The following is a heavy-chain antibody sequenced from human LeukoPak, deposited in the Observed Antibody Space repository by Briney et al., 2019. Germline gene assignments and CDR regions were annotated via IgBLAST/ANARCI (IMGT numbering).Heavy chain of an antibody. CDR2: INHSGST. D-gene: IGHD2-2*01. CDR1: GGSFSGYY. Sequence: SETLSLTCAVYGGSFSGYYWSWIRQPPGKGLEWIGEINHSGSTNYNPSLKSRVTISVDTSKNQFSLKLSSVIAADTAVYYCARVVGVVVPAAVSGFDPWGQGTLVTVSS. J-gene: IGHJ5*02. V-gene: IGHV4-34*01. CDR3: ARVVGVVVPAAVSGFDP.